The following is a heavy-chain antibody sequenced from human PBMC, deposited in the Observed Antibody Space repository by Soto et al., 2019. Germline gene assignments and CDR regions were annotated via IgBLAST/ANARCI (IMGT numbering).Heavy chain of an antibody. V-gene: IGHV4-4*02. CDR3: ATVPPRIVVVLAEFPT. CDR1: GTSISSTYW. J-gene: IGHJ4*02. Sequence: QVQLKQSGPGLVRPSGTLSLTCRVSGTSISSTYWWTWVRQSPGKGLEWIGEIFHNGITKYNPSLKSRVCLSVDKSNNQFSLKLTSVTAADTAVYYCATVPPRIVVVLAEFPTWGQGTLVTVSS. D-gene: IGHD2-21*01. CDR2: IFHNGIT.